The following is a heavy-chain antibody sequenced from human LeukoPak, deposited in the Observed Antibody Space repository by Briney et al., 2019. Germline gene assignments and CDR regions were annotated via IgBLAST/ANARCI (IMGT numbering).Heavy chain of an antibody. CDR1: RFTFSSYD. J-gene: IGHJ6*02. D-gene: IGHD2-2*01. Sequence: GGSLRLSCAASRFTFSSYDMSWVRQAPGKGLEWVSTISGSGGRTYYADSAKGRFTISRDNSKNTLYLQMNILRAEDTAVYYCSKEGYCSSTSCGNGMDVWGQGTTVTVSS. CDR3: SKEGYCSSTSCGNGMDV. CDR2: ISGSGGRT. V-gene: IGHV3-23*01.